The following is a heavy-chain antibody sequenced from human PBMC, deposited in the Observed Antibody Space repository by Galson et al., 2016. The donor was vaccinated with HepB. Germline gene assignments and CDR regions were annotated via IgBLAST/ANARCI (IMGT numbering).Heavy chain of an antibody. CDR3: ARDRGAVTVDAFDI. D-gene: IGHD2-21*02. J-gene: IGHJ3*02. Sequence: SLRLSCAASGFTVSSYYMSWVRQAPGKGLEWVSVFYSGGSTYYADSAKGRFTISRDNSKNTLYLQMNSLRAEDTAVYYCARDRGAVTVDAFDIWGQGTMVTVSS. CDR2: FYSGGST. V-gene: IGHV3-53*01. CDR1: GFTVSSYY.